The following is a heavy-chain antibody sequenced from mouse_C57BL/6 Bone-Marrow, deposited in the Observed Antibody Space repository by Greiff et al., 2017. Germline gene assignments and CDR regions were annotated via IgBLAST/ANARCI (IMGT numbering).Heavy chain of an antibody. CDR1: GFTFSSYA. V-gene: IGHV5-4*01. J-gene: IGHJ4*01. D-gene: IGHD1-1*01. Sequence: EVQGVESGGGLVKPGGSLKLSCAASGFTFSSYAMSWVRQTPEKRLEWVATISDGGSYTYYPDNVKGRFTISRDNAKNNLYLQMSHLKSEDTAMYYCARDQGSNRVFYAMDYWGQGTSVTVSS. CDR3: ARDQGSNRVFYAMDY. CDR2: ISDGGSYT.